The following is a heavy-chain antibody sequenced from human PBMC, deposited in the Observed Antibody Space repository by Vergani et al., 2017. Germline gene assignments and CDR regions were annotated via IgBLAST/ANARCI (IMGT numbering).Heavy chain of an antibody. CDR2: IRDKAYNYAT. Sequence: EVQLVESGGGLVQPGGSLKLSCIASGFSFSDAALHWVRQAPGKGLEWIGRIRDKAYNYATVYAVSVKGRFTISRDDSKKTAYLQMNGLTTEDTAVYYCFYDFWAGYDSGDVWGKGTTVTVSS. V-gene: IGHV3-73*01. CDR3: FYDFWAGYDSGDV. D-gene: IGHD3/OR15-3a*01. CDR1: GFSFSDAA. J-gene: IGHJ6*04.